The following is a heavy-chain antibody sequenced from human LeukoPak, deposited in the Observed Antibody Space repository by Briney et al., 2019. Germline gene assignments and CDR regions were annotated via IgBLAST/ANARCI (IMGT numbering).Heavy chain of an antibody. V-gene: IGHV1-69*13. Sequence: SVKVSCKASGGTFSSYAISWVRQAPGQGLEWMGGIIPIFGTANYAQKFQGRVTITADESTSTAYMELSSLRSGDTAVYYCAKGEDILTGYLRDPNYYYYMDVWGKGTTVTVSS. D-gene: IGHD3-9*01. CDR1: GGTFSSYA. J-gene: IGHJ6*03. CDR3: AKGEDILTGYLRDPNYYYYMDV. CDR2: IIPIFGTA.